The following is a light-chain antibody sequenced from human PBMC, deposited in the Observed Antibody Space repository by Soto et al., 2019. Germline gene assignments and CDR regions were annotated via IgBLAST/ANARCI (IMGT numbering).Light chain of an antibody. Sequence: QSALTQPPSVSGSPGQSVTISCTGTSSDVGSYNRVSWYQQPPGTAPKLMIYAVSNRPSGGPDRFAGSKSGNTASLTISGLQPEDEADYYCHSYTSSNTNVFGTGTKLTVL. V-gene: IGLV2-18*02. CDR2: AVS. CDR1: SSDVGSYNR. CDR3: HSYTSSNTNV. J-gene: IGLJ1*01.